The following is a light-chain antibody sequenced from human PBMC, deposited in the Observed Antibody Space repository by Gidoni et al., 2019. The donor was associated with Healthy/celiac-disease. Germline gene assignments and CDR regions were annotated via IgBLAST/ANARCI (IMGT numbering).Light chain of an antibody. CDR1: QSISSW. CDR2: KAS. V-gene: IGKV1-5*03. Sequence: DIQMTQSPSTLSASVGDRVTITCRASQSISSWLAWYQQKPGKAPKLLIYKASSLESGVPSRFSGNGSGTEVTLTISSLQPDDFATYYCQQYNSYSQTFGQGTKVEIK. CDR3: QQYNSYSQT. J-gene: IGKJ1*01.